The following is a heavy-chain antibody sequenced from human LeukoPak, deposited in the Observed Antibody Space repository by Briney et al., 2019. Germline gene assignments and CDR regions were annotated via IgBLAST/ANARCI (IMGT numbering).Heavy chain of an antibody. D-gene: IGHD2-15*01. CDR2: ISDSGGRT. Sequence: GGSLRLSCAASGFTFSSYAMSWVRQAPGKGLEWVSVISDSGGRTYSAASVKGRFTISRDNSKDTLYLQMNSLRAEDTAVYYCARTYCIGSSCPGVFEYWGQGTLVTVSS. CDR1: GFTFSSYA. V-gene: IGHV3-23*01. J-gene: IGHJ4*02. CDR3: ARTYCIGSSCPGVFEY.